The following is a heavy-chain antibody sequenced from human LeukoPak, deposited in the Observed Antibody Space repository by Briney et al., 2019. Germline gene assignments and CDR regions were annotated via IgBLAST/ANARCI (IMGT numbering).Heavy chain of an antibody. CDR3: ARAPVTSCRGAYCYPFDY. CDR1: GFTFSSYW. V-gene: IGHV3-7*03. J-gene: IGHJ4*02. Sequence: GGSLRLSCAASGFTFSSYWMTWVRQAPGKGLEWVANIKQDGSEKYYVDSVKGRFTISRDNAKNSLYLQMNSLRAEDTAVYYCARAPVTSCRGAYCYPFDYWGQGTLVTVSS. CDR2: IKQDGSEK. D-gene: IGHD2-21*01.